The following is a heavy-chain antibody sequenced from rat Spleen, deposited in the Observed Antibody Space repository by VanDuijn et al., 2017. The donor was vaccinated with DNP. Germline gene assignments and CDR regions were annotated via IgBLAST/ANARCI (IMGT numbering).Heavy chain of an antibody. Sequence: EVQLVESGGGLVQPGRSLKLSCAASGFTFSNYDMAWVRQAPTKGLEWVASISPSGGSTYYRDSVKGRFTVSRDNAKSTLYLQMDSLRSEDTATYYCARLDYYSGGVMDAWGQGASVTVSS. J-gene: IGHJ4*01. D-gene: IGHD1-1*01. CDR3: ARLDYYSGGVMDA. V-gene: IGHV5-25*01. CDR2: ISPSGGST. CDR1: GFTFSNYD.